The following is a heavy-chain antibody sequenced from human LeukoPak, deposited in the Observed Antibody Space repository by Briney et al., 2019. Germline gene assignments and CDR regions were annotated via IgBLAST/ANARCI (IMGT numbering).Heavy chain of an antibody. J-gene: IGHJ4*02. Sequence: PGRSLTLSCAASGFTFDGYAMHWVRQAPGKGLEWVSGIRWDRGTVGYAGSVKGRFTISRDNAKTSVYLQMNSLRTEDTAVYYCAKGIDSSGTCSGWWYYLNSWGQGTLVTVSS. CDR2: IRWDRGTV. CDR3: AKGIDSSGTCSGWWYYLNS. V-gene: IGHV3-9*01. CDR1: GFTFDGYA. D-gene: IGHD2-8*02.